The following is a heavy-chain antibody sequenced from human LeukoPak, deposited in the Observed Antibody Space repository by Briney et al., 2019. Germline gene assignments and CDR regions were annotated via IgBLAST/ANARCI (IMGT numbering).Heavy chain of an antibody. D-gene: IGHD5-12*01. J-gene: IGHJ6*02. CDR1: AGSISSYY. CDR3: ARGGSGYDSFYYYGMDV. CDR2: IYDSEST. Sequence: SETLSLTCTVSAGSISSYYWSWIPQPPGKGLEWVGYIYDSESTNYNPSLKSRVTISVDTSKNQFSLKLSSVTAADTAVYYCARGGSGYDSFYYYGMDVWGQGTTVTVSS. V-gene: IGHV4-59*01.